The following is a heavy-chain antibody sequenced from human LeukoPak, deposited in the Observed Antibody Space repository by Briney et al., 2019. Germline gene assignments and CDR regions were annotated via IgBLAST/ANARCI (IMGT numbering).Heavy chain of an antibody. Sequence: GGSLRLSCAASGFTFSSYDMNWVRQAPGKGLEWVSYISSSGSNIYYADSVKGRFTISRDNAKNSLYLQMNSLRAEDTAVYYCARDWANDYWGQGTLVTVSS. V-gene: IGHV3-48*03. CDR2: ISSSGSNI. CDR1: GFTFSSYD. J-gene: IGHJ4*02. D-gene: IGHD7-27*01. CDR3: ARDWANDY.